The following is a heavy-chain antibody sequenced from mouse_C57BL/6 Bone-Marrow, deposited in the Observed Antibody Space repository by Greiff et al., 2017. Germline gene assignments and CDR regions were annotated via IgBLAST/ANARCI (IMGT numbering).Heavy chain of an antibody. D-gene: IGHD3-1*01. Sequence: VQLQQPGAELVKPGASVKLSCKASGYTFTSYWMHWVKQRPGQGLEWIGMIHPNRGSTNYNEKFKSKATLTVDKSSSTAYMQLSSLTSEDSAVYYCARMGFAWFAYWGKGTLVTVSA. J-gene: IGHJ3*01. CDR3: ARMGFAWFAY. V-gene: IGHV1-64*01. CDR1: GYTFTSYW. CDR2: IHPNRGST.